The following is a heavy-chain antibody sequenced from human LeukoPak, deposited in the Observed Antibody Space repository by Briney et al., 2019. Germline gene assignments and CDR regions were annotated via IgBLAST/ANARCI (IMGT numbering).Heavy chain of an antibody. CDR1: GYTFSVYY. Sequence: ASVKVSCKASGYTFSVYYIHWVRQAPGQGLEWLGWINPNSGATNYVQKFQGRVTMTRDTSISTAYMELSRLRSDDTAVYYCARVVRRDYFDYWGQGTPVTVSS. V-gene: IGHV1-2*02. CDR3: ARVVRRDYFDY. CDR2: INPNSGAT. J-gene: IGHJ4*02.